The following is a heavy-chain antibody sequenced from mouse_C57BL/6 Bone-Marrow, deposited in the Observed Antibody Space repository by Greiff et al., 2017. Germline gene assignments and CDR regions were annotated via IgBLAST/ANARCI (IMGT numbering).Heavy chain of an antibody. CDR2: IDPEIGDT. CDR3: SSFDGNYFDF. J-gene: IGHJ2*01. D-gene: IGHD2-3*01. Sequence: VQLKQSGAELVRPGASVKLSCTASGFNIKDDYIHWVKQRPEQGLEWIGWIDPEIGDTEYASKFQGKATITSETSSNTAYLQLSSLTSEDTAVYYCSSFDGNYFDFWGQGTPLTVAS. CDR1: GFNIKDDY. V-gene: IGHV14-4*01.